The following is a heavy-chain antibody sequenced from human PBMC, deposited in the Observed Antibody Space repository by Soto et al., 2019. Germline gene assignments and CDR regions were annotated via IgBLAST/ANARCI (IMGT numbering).Heavy chain of an antibody. D-gene: IGHD5-18*01. Sequence: EVQLVESGGGLVQPGESLRLSCAASGFTFNDYWMHWVRQVPGKGLVWVSRINTDGSSTRYADSVKGRFTISRDNAKNTLSLQMSSLRVEDTAMYYCARGGPYNDGPRGSRVADFWGQGTLVTVSS. CDR1: GFTFNDYW. V-gene: IGHV3-74*01. J-gene: IGHJ4*02. CDR2: INTDGSST. CDR3: ARGGPYNDGPRGSRVADF.